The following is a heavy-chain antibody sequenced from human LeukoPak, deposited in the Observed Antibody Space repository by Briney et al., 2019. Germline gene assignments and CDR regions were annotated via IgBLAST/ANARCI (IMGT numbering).Heavy chain of an antibody. D-gene: IGHD3-3*01. CDR3: AKDPGFLEWSNNWFDP. J-gene: IGHJ5*02. CDR2: ISGSGGST. Sequence: GGSLRLSCAASGFTFSSYAMSWARQAPGKGLEWVSAISGSGGSTYYADSVKGRFTISRDNSKNTLYLQMNSLRAEDTAVYYCAKDPGFLEWSNNWFDPWGQGTLVTVSS. V-gene: IGHV3-23*01. CDR1: GFTFSSYA.